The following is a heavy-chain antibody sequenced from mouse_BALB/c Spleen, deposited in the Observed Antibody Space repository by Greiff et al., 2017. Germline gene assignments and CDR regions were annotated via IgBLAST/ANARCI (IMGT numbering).Heavy chain of an antibody. Sequence: EVQVVESGGGLVKPGGSLKLSCAASGFAFSSYDMSWVRQTPEKRLEWVAYISSGGGSTYYPDTVKGRFTISRDNAKNTLYLQMSSLKSEDTAMYYCARHGDYDYLYYFDYWGQGTTLTVSS. CDR1: GFAFSSYD. CDR2: ISSGGGST. J-gene: IGHJ2*01. D-gene: IGHD2-4*01. CDR3: ARHGDYDYLYYFDY. V-gene: IGHV5-12-1*01.